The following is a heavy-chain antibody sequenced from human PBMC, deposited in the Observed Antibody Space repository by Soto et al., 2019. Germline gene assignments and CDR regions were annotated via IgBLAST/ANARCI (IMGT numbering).Heavy chain of an antibody. Sequence: GGSLRLSCAASRFTFSNYVMSWVRQAPGKGLEWVSTISDSSGSTFYADSVKDRFTISRDNSKNTLYLQMNSLRAEDTAVYYCAKRVTDSDAFDIWGQGTMVTVSS. CDR3: AKRVTDSDAFDI. CDR2: ISDSSGST. V-gene: IGHV3-23*01. D-gene: IGHD5-18*01. CDR1: RFTFSNYV. J-gene: IGHJ3*02.